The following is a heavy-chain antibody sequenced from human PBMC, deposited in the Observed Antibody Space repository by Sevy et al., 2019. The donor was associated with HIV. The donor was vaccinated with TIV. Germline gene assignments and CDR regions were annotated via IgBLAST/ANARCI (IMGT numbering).Heavy chain of an antibody. J-gene: IGHJ4*02. CDR3: ARVELPNRDFGH. V-gene: IGHV3-23*01. CDR2: ISGVGERT. D-gene: IGHD1-26*01. CDR1: GFNFNSIS. Sequence: GGSLRLSCEASGFNFNSISMSWVRQTPGEGLEWLSAISGVGERTYYADSVRGRFIISRDNSKSTLYLQLNSLRVEDTAMYYCARVELPNRDFGHWGQGTLVTVSS.